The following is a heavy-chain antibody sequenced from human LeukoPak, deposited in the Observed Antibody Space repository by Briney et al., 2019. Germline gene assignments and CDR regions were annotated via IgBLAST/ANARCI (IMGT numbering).Heavy chain of an antibody. D-gene: IGHD6-13*01. CDR3: ARQAMLGSSVTADAFDI. V-gene: IGHV4-30-2*01. Sequence: SETLSLTCAVSGGSISSGGYSWSWIRQPPGKGLEWIGYIYHSGSTYYNPSLKSRVTISVDTSKNQFSLKLSSVTAADTAVYYCARQAMLGSSVTADAFDIWGQGAMVTVSS. CDR1: GGSISSGGYS. CDR2: IYHSGST. J-gene: IGHJ3*02.